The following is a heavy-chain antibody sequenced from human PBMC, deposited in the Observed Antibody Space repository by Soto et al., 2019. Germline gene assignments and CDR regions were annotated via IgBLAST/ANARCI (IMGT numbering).Heavy chain of an antibody. CDR2: IIPILGTA. Sequence: QVQLVQSGAEVKKPGSSVKVSCKASGGTFSSYAIDWVRQAPGQGLEWMGGIIPILGTADYAQKFQRRVTLHADESNSPAYMEVSRLRSASTAVCFSARGLTGGGWRYSFGFWGQGNLVRVSS. J-gene: IGHJ4*02. V-gene: IGHV1-69*11. D-gene: IGHD3-16*01. CDR3: ARGLTGGGWRYSFGF. CDR1: GGTFSSYA.